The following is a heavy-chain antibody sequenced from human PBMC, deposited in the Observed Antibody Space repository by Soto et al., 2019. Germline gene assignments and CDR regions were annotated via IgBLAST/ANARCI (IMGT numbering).Heavy chain of an antibody. D-gene: IGHD5-18*01. CDR3: AKENQIPVGLPYYYYGMDV. CDR2: ISGSGGST. CDR1: GFSFSSYA. V-gene: IGHV3-23*01. J-gene: IGHJ6*02. Sequence: GGSLRLSCAASGFSFSSYAMSWVRQAPGKGLEWVSAISGSGGSTYYADSVKGRFTISRDNSKNTLYLQMNSLRAEDTAVYYCAKENQIPVGLPYYYYGMDVWGQGTTVTVSS.